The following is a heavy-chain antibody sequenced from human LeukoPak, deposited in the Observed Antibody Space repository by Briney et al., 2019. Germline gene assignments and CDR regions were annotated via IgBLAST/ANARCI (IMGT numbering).Heavy chain of an antibody. CDR2: TYYRSTWYN. CDR3: ARRLTQYDCFDP. J-gene: IGHJ5*02. CDR1: GDSFSSNSVT. Sequence: SQTLSLTCAISGDSFSSNSVTWNWIRQSPSRGLEWLGRTYYRSTWYNDYAVSVRGRITVNPDTSKNQFSLHLNSVTLEDTAVYYCARRLTQYDCFDPWGQGILVTVSS. V-gene: IGHV6-1*01. D-gene: IGHD2-2*01.